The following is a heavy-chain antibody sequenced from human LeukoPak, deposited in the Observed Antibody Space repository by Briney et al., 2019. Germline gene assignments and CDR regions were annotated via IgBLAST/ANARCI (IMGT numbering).Heavy chain of an antibody. J-gene: IGHJ4*02. V-gene: IGHV3-74*01. CDR2: INSDGSST. Sequence: HPGGSLRLSCAASGFTFSSYWMHWVRQAPGKGLVWDSRINSDGSSTSYADSVKGRFTISRDNAKNTLYLQMNSLRAEDTAVYYCARNKVHGEYYFDYWGKGTLVTVSS. CDR3: ARNKVHGEYYFDY. CDR1: GFTFSSYW.